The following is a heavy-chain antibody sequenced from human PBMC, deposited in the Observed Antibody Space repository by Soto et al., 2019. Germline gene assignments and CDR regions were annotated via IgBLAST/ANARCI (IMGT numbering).Heavy chain of an antibody. CDR3: ARVPEPYYFDY. Sequence: QLQLQESGPGLVKPSETLSLTCTVSGGSISSSSYYWGWIRQPPGKGLEWIGSIYYSGSTYYKPSLKSRVTISVDTSKNQFSLKLSSVTAADTAVYYCARVPEPYYFDYWGQGTLVTVSS. CDR2: IYYSGST. J-gene: IGHJ4*02. CDR1: GGSISSSSYY. V-gene: IGHV4-39*01.